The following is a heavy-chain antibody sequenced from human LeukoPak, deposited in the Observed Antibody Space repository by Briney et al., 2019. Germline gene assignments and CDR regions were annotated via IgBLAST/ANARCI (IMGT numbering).Heavy chain of an antibody. D-gene: IGHD4-17*01. V-gene: IGHV3-74*01. J-gene: IGHJ3*02. CDR2: INSDGSST. CDR1: GFTFSSYW. Sequence: RGSLRLSCAASGFTFSSYWMHWVRHAPGKGLVWVSRINSDGSSTSYADSVKGRFTISRDNAKNTLYLQMNSLRVEDTAVYYCAKDPNGDYVGAFDSWCQGTMVTASS. CDR3: AKDPNGDYVGAFDS.